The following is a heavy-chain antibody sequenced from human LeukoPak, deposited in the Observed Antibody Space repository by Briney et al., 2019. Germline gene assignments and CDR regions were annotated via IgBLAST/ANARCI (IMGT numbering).Heavy chain of an antibody. Sequence: ASVKVSCKASGYTFTGYYMHWVRQAPGQGLEWMGWINPNSGGTNYAQKFQGRVTMTRDTSISTVYMELSRLRSDDTAVYYCARTWSLIAARRWVNWFDPWGQGTLVTVSS. CDR2: INPNSGGT. CDR1: GYTFTGYY. V-gene: IGHV1-2*02. J-gene: IGHJ5*02. CDR3: ARTWSLIAARRWVNWFDP. D-gene: IGHD6-6*01.